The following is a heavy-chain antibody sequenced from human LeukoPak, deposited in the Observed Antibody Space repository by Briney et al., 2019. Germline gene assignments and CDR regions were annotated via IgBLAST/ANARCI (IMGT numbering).Heavy chain of an antibody. J-gene: IGHJ4*02. D-gene: IGHD3-10*01. CDR3: AKPKRVGIAPFDD. Sequence: GGSLRLSCAASGFTFSHFAMSWVRQAPGKGLHWVSTISGSGNKTYDADSVKGRFTISRDNSKNTLYLQMTGLRAEDTAVYYCAKPKRVGIAPFDDWGQGTLVTVSS. CDR1: GFTFSHFA. V-gene: IGHV3-23*01. CDR2: ISGSGNKT.